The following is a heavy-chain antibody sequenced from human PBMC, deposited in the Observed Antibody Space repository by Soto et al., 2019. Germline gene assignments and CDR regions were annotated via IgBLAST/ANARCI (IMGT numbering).Heavy chain of an antibody. CDR1: GSSSDPFT. V-gene: IGHV3-9*02. Sequence: GGSLRLSCVASGSSSDPFTMHWARELPGKGLEWVAGLSWDRSTVAYADSVQGRFTISRDHAKNSVDLLMDSLRPDDTALYFCAVSSPDIVVLPSSIYFTSWGPGTQVTV. CDR2: LSWDRSTV. CDR3: AVSSPDIVVLPSSIYFTS. D-gene: IGHD2-15*01. J-gene: IGHJ4*02.